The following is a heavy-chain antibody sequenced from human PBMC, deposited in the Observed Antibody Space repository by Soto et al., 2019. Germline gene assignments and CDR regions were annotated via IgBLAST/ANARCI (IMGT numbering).Heavy chain of an antibody. CDR1: GYTFTSYG. J-gene: IGHJ4*02. CDR3: ARESSGLYYFDY. D-gene: IGHD3-22*01. Sequence: ASVKVSCKASGYTFTSYGISCVRQAPGQGLEWMGWISAYNGNTNYAQKLQGRVTMTTDTSTSTAYMELRSLRSDDTAVYYCARESSGLYYFDYWGQGTLVTVSS. CDR2: ISAYNGNT. V-gene: IGHV1-18*01.